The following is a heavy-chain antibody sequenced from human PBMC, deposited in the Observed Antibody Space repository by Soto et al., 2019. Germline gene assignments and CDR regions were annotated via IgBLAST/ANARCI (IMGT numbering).Heavy chain of an antibody. CDR3: ASPRLSSDGTTPIDY. V-gene: IGHV4-59*01. D-gene: IGHD1-1*01. J-gene: IGHJ4*02. Sequence: PSETLSLTCTVSGGSISNYYWNWIRQSPGKGLEWIGYIYSSGSTHYNPSLQNRVTISIDTSKNQVSLKVNSVTAADTAVYYCASPRLSSDGTTPIDYWGQGTLVTISS. CDR1: GGSISNYY. CDR2: IYSSGST.